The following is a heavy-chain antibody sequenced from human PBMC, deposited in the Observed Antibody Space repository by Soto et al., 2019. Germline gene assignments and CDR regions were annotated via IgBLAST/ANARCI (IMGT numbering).Heavy chain of an antibody. Sequence: SETLSFTCTVSGGSISSYYWSWIRQPPGKGLEWIGYIYYSGSTNYNPSLKSRVTISVDTSKNQFSLKLSSVTAADTAVYYCARVGASHDAFDIWGQGTMVTVSS. CDR2: IYYSGST. J-gene: IGHJ3*02. CDR3: ARVGASHDAFDI. V-gene: IGHV4-59*01. D-gene: IGHD6-6*01. CDR1: GGSISSYY.